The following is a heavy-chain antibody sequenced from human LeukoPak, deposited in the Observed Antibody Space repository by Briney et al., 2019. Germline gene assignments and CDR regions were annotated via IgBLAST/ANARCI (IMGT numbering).Heavy chain of an antibody. V-gene: IGHV3-7*01. J-gene: IGHJ3*02. Sequence: AGSLRLSCAASGFTFNYYWRSWVRQPLGKGLEWVAKIKQDGSEKRYGDSMKGRFTISRDNANNSLDLHMNSLRVEDTAIYYCARNQKGASDAFDIWGLGTMVTVSS. CDR1: GFTFNYYW. CDR2: IKQDGSEK. CDR3: ARNQKGASDAFDI.